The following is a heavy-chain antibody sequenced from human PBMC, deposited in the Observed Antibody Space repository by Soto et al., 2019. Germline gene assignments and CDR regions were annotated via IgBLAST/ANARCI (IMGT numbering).Heavy chain of an antibody. V-gene: IGHV1-2*02. CDR1: GYSFTGYN. CDR3: ARDGKGDYYLLTGYYNYYGMDV. D-gene: IGHD3-9*01. Sequence: SVKVSCKASGYSFTGYNLHWVRQAPGQGLEWMGWINPNSGGTNYAQKFQGRVTMTRDTSISLAYMELSRLRSDDTAVYYCARDGKGDYYLLTGYYNYYGMDVWGQGTTVTVSS. CDR2: INPNSGGT. J-gene: IGHJ6*02.